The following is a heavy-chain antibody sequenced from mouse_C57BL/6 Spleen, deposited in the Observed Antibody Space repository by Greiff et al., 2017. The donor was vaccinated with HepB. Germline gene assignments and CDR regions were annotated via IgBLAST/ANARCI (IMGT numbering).Heavy chain of an antibody. Sequence: QVQLQQSGAELVKPGASVKLSCKASGYTFTSYWMQWVKQRPGQGLEWIGEIDPSDSYTNYNQKFKGKATLTVDTSSSTAYMQLSSLTSEDSAVYYCARRLYGSSYWFAYWGQGTLVTVSA. V-gene: IGHV1-50*01. CDR2: IDPSDSYT. D-gene: IGHD1-1*01. CDR1: GYTFTSYW. CDR3: ARRLYGSSYWFAY. J-gene: IGHJ3*01.